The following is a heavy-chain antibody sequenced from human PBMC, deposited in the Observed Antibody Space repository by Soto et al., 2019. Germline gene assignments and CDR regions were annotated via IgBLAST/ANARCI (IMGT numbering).Heavy chain of an antibody. CDR1: GDSMTSSVW. CDR3: ARKAWVRFDY. D-gene: IGHD7-27*01. V-gene: IGHV4-4*02. Sequence: PSETLSRTCTVSGDSMTSSVWWTLVRQPPGKGLEWIGEVFHTGNTNYNPSLKSRVTMSVDKSTNELSLKVTSVTAADTAIYYCARKAWVRFDYWGQGALVTVSS. CDR2: VFHTGNT. J-gene: IGHJ4*02.